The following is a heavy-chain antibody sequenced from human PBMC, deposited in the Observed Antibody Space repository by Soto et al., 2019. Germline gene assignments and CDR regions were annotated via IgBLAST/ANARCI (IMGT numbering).Heavy chain of an antibody. V-gene: IGHV1-69*13. CDR3: ARRPYCGGDCQKGGPFDY. D-gene: IGHD2-21*02. Sequence: ASVKVSCKASGGTFSSYAISWVRQAPGQGLEWMGGIIPIFGTANYAQKFQGRVTITADESTSTAYMELSSLRSEDTAVYYCARRPYCGGDCQKGGPFDYWGQGTLVTVSS. J-gene: IGHJ4*02. CDR1: GGTFSSYA. CDR2: IIPIFGTA.